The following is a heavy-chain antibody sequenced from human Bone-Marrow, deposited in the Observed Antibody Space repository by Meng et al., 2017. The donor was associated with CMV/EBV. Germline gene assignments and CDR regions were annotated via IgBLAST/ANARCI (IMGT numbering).Heavy chain of an antibody. J-gene: IGHJ6*02. V-gene: IGHV1-18*04. D-gene: IGHD3-10*01. Sequence: ASVKVSCKASGYTFTGYYMHWVRQAPGQGLEWMGWISAYNGNTNYAQKLQGRVTMPTDTSTSTAYMELRSLRSDDTAVYYCARDRGYDYYYGMDVWGQGTTVTVSS. CDR2: ISAYNGNT. CDR1: GYTFTGYY. CDR3: ARDRGYDYYYGMDV.